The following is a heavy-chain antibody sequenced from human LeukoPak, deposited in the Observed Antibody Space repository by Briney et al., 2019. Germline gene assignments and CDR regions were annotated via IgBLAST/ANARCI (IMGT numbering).Heavy chain of an antibody. J-gene: IGHJ4*02. CDR1: GGSISSYY. CDR3: ARDLIDYYGSGGALGY. D-gene: IGHD3-10*01. Sequence: SETLSLTCTVSGGSISSYYWSWLRQPSGKGLEWIGYIYYSGSTNYNPSLKSRVTISVDTSKNQFSLKLSSVTAADTAVYYCARDLIDYYGSGGALGYWGQGTLVTVSS. CDR2: IYYSGST. V-gene: IGHV4-59*12.